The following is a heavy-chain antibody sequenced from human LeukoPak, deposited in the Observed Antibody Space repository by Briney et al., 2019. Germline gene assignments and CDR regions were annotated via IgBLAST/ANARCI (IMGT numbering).Heavy chain of an antibody. Sequence: GGSLRLFCAASGFTFSSYSMNWVRQAPGKGLEWVSSISSSSSYIYYADSVKGRFTISRDNAKNSLYLQMNSLRAEDTAVYYCARDLRSRAVRGVDNGYWGQGTLVTVSS. D-gene: IGHD3-10*01. V-gene: IGHV3-21*01. CDR1: GFTFSSYS. CDR3: ARDLRSRAVRGVDNGY. J-gene: IGHJ4*02. CDR2: ISSSSSYI.